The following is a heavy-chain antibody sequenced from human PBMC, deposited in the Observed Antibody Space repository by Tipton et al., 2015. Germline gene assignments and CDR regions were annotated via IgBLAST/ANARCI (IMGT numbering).Heavy chain of an antibody. CDR2: MHYSGKT. D-gene: IGHD2-15*01. CDR3: ARDFRWGCSGGSCPPGIFDS. CDR1: GGSISSYW. Sequence: TLSLTCSVSGGSISSYWCNWIRQSPGKGLEWIGNMHYSGKTNHNPSLKSRVTISIDTSKNQFSLTLTSVTAADTAVYYCARDFRWGCSGGSCPPGIFDSWGQGTLVTVPS. J-gene: IGHJ4*02. V-gene: IGHV4-59*01.